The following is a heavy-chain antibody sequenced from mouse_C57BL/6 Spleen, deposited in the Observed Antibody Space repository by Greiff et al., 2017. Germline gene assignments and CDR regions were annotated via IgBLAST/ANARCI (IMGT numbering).Heavy chain of an antibody. D-gene: IGHD1-1*01. CDR1: GYTFTDYN. J-gene: IGHJ1*03. CDR2: INPNNGGT. V-gene: IGHV1-22*01. CDR3: ARLSGSSYGRRSYWYFDV. Sequence: SGPELVKPGASVKMSCKASGYTFTDYNMHWVKQSHGKSLEWIGYINPNNGGTSYNQKFKGKATLTVNKSSSTAYMELRSLTSEDSAVYYGARLSGSSYGRRSYWYFDVWGTGTTVTVSS.